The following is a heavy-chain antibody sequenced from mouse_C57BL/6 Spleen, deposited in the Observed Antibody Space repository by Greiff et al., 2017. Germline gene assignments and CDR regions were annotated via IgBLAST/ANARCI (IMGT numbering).Heavy chain of an antibody. Sequence: DVMLVESGGGLVKPGGSLKLSCAASGFTFSSYAMSWVRQTPEKRLEWVATISDGGSYTYYPDNVKGRFTISRDNAKNNLYLQMSHLKSEDTAMYYCARDEGYYGSSFAMDYWGQGTSVTVSS. V-gene: IGHV5-4*01. CDR2: ISDGGSYT. J-gene: IGHJ4*01. CDR3: ARDEGYYGSSFAMDY. D-gene: IGHD1-1*01. CDR1: GFTFSSYA.